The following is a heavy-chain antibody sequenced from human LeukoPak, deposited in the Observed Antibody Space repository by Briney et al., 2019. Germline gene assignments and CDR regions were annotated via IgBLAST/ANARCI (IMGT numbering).Heavy chain of an antibody. CDR1: GFTFSSYE. D-gene: IGHD2-15*01. CDR2: ISSSGSTI. Sequence: GGSLRLSCAASGFTFSSYEMNWVRQAPGKGLEWVSYISSSGSTIYYADSVEGRFTISRDNAKNSLYLQMNSLRAEDTAVYYWASWGGGSSLYYYYMDVWGKGTTVTVSS. CDR3: ASWGGGSSLYYYYMDV. V-gene: IGHV3-48*03. J-gene: IGHJ6*03.